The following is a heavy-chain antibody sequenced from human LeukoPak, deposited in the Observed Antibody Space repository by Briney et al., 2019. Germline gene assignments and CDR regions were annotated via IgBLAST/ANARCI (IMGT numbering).Heavy chain of an antibody. V-gene: IGHV1-8*01. Sequence: GASVKVSCKASGYTFTSYDINWVRQATGRGLEWMGWMNPKSGNTDYAQKFQGRVTMTRSTSVSTAYMELSSLRSEDTAVYYCARGSTVDTVATPLKYWSQGTLVTVSS. D-gene: IGHD5-12*01. CDR3: ARGSTVDTVATPLKY. CDR2: MNPKSGNT. J-gene: IGHJ4*02. CDR1: GYTFTSYD.